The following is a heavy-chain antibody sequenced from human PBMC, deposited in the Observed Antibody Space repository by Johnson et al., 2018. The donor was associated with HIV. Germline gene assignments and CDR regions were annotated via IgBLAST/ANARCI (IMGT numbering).Heavy chain of an antibody. D-gene: IGHD3-22*01. CDR3: ASDSQRPLVVVVMKGDVIYS. CDR1: VFTFSRYT. V-gene: IGHV3-30*04. CDR2: ISYHGSNT. J-gene: IGHJ3*02. Sequence: QVQLVESGGGVVQPERSLRLSCAASVFTFSRYTMHWVRQAPGKGLEWVAVISYHGSNTYYADSVRGRFNISRDNSKNTLYLQMNSLRAEETVVYYCASDSQRPLVVVVMKGDVIYSWGQGTMVTVSS.